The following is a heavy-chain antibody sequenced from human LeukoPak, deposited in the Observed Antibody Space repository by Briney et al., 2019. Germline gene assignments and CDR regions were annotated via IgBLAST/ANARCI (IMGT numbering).Heavy chain of an antibody. D-gene: IGHD6-13*01. CDR2: INADNGNT. V-gene: IGHV1-3*01. J-gene: IGHJ5*02. Sequence: ASVKVSCKASGYIFTNYVINWVGQAAGQRLEWMGWINADNGNTKYSKKFQGRVTITRDTSASTAYMEVSSLRSEDTAVYYCARVRSIVAAGTWFDTWGQGTLVTVSS. CDR1: GYIFTNYV. CDR3: ARVRSIVAAGTWFDT.